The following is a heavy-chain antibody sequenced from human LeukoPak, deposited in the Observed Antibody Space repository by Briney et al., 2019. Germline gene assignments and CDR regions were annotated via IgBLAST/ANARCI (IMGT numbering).Heavy chain of an antibody. CDR1: GFTFSSYS. Sequence: GGSLRLSCAASGFTFSSYSMNWVRQAPGKGLEWVSSISSSSSYIYYADSVKGRFTISRDNAKNSLYLQMNSLRAEDTAVYYCASAGRQTSYYFDYWGQGTLVTVSS. CDR3: ASAGRQTSYYFDY. D-gene: IGHD1-1*01. CDR2: ISSSSSYI. J-gene: IGHJ4*02. V-gene: IGHV3-21*01.